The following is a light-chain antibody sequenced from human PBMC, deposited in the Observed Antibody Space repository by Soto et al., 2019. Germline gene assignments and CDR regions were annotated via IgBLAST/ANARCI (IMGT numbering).Light chain of an antibody. CDR1: SSDVGGYNY. V-gene: IGLV2-14*03. Sequence: QSALTQPASVSGSPGQSITISCTGTSSDVGGYNYVSWYQQYPGKAPKLMIYDVSNRPSGVSNRFSGSKSGNTASLTISGLQAVDEADYYCSSYTSSTTLLFGGGTQLTVL. CDR3: SSYTSSTTLL. CDR2: DVS. J-gene: IGLJ2*01.